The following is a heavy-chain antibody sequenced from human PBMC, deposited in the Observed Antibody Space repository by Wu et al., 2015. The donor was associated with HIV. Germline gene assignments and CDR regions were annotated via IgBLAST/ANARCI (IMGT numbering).Heavy chain of an antibody. D-gene: IGHD3-22*01. CDR3: ARLQALVVYXNADY. CDR1: GYTFTDYY. Sequence: QVQPVQSGAEVKKPGASVMVSCKASGYTFTDYYMYWVRQAPGQGLEWMGWINPNRGGTKYAQKFQGRVTLTRDTAVSTAYMELNSLRSDDTAVYYCARLQALVVYXNADYWARDXWSPSPQ. J-gene: IGHJ4*02. CDR2: INPNRGGT. V-gene: IGHV1-2*02.